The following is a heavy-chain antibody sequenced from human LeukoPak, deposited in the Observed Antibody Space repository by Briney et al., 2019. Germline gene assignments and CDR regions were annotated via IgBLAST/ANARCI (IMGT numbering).Heavy chain of an antibody. CDR3: ARHSGYHSTMYLDY. V-gene: IGHV1-69*13. Sequence: SVTVSCTTSGGTFNSYAISWVRQAPGQGLEWMGGITAIFRTTNYAQKFQGRVTITADESMSTVYMELSSLRSEDTAVYYCARHSGYHSTMYLDYWGQGTLVTVSS. CDR2: ITAIFRTT. CDR1: GGTFNSYA. D-gene: IGHD3-22*01. J-gene: IGHJ4*02.